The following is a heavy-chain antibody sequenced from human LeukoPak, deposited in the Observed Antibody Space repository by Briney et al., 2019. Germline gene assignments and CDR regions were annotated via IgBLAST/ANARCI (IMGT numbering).Heavy chain of an antibody. D-gene: IGHD3-22*01. CDR2: IGPASGFT. CDR1: GFIFSSYC. V-gene: IGHV3-21*05. J-gene: IGHJ4*02. Sequence: GGSLRLSCAASGFIFSSYCMNWVRQAPGRGLEWLSYIGPASGFTSYADSVKGRLTISSDTAKNSLFLQMNSLRAEDTAVYYCARSNYYDSSGYPSFDNWGEGTLVSVSS. CDR3: ARSNYYDSSGYPSFDN.